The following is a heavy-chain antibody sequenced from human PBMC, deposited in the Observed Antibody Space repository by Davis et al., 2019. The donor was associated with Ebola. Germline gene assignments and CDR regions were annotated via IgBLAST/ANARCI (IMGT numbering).Heavy chain of an antibody. CDR2: ISSSSSYI. CDR1: GFTFGDYA. Sequence: GGSLRLSCTASGFTFGDYAMSWFRQAPGKGLEWVSSISSSSSYIYYADSVKGRFTISRDNAKNSLYLQMNSLKTEDTAVYYCTRQTLLWSDWGQGTLVTVSS. CDR3: TRQTLLWSD. V-gene: IGHV3-21*04. D-gene: IGHD3-10*01. J-gene: IGHJ4*02.